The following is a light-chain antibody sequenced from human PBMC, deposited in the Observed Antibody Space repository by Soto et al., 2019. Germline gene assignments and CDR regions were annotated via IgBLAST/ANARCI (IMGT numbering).Light chain of an antibody. CDR3: QKYDSDPRT. Sequence: DIPMTQTPSSLSASVGDRVTIACRASQAISNFLAWYQQKPGKVPTLLVYGSSTLQSGVPSRFSGSGSGTAFTLTISSLQPEDAATYYCQKYDSDPRTFGQGTKVEI. CDR1: QAISNF. J-gene: IGKJ1*01. V-gene: IGKV1-27*01. CDR2: GSS.